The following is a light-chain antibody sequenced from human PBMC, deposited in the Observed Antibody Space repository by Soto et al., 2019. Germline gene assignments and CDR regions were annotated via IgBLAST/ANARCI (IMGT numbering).Light chain of an antibody. J-gene: IGLJ3*02. Sequence: QSALTQPASVSGSPGQSITISCTGTSSDVGGYNYVSWYQQHPGKAPRLMIYDVSGRPSGVSNRFSGSKSGNMASLTISGLQAEDEADYYCSSYTSSSTGVFGGGTQLTVL. CDR2: DVS. CDR3: SSYTSSSTGV. V-gene: IGLV2-14*01. CDR1: SSDVGGYNY.